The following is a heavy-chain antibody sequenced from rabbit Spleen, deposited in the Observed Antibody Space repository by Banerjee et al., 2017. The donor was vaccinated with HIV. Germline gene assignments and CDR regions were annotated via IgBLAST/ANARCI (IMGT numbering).Heavy chain of an antibody. V-gene: IGHV1S7*01. Sequence: QLKEAGGGMFQPGGSLKLSCKASGFTLSSYYMNWVRQAPGKGLEWIGYIDPVFGITYYASWVNGRFSISRENAQNTVFLQMTSLTAADTATYFCARDGAGGSYFALWGPGTLVTVS. CDR1: GFTLSSYY. D-gene: IGHD8-1*01. J-gene: IGHJ4*01. CDR2: IDPVFGIT. CDR3: ARDGAGGSYFAL.